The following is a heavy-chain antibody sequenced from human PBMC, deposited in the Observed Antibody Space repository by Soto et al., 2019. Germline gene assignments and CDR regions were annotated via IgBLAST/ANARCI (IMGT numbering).Heavy chain of an antibody. CDR2: IVAGSGNT. Sequence: SVKVSCKASGFTFTSSAAQWVRQARGQRLEWIGWIVAGSGNTNYAQKFQERVTITRDMSTSTAYMELSSLRSEDTAVYYCAAPYCSSTSCYEEVYYYGMDVWGQGTTVTVSS. J-gene: IGHJ6*02. D-gene: IGHD2-2*01. CDR3: AAPYCSSTSCYEEVYYYGMDV. CDR1: GFTFTSSA. V-gene: IGHV1-58*01.